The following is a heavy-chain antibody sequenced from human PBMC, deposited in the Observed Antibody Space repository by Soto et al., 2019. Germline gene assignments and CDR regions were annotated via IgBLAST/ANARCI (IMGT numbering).Heavy chain of an antibody. V-gene: IGHV3-23*01. CDR3: AKDHDYGDYRPTTFDY. D-gene: IGHD4-17*01. Sequence: GGSLRLSCAASGFTFSSYAMSWVRQSPGKGLEWVSAISGSGGSTYYADSVKGRFTISRDNSKNTLYLQMNSLRAEDTAVYYCAKDHDYGDYRPTTFDYWGQGTLVTVSS. CDR2: ISGSGGST. J-gene: IGHJ4*02. CDR1: GFTFSSYA.